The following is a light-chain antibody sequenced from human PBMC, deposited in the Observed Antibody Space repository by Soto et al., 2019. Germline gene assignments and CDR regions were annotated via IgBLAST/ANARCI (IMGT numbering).Light chain of an antibody. V-gene: IGKV1-5*03. CDR1: QSISSW. CDR2: KAA. Sequence: DIQMTQSPSTLSASVGDRVTITCRASQSISSWLAWYQQKPGKAPKLVIYKAANLESGLPSRFSGSGSGTEFTLTISSLQPDDFATYYCQQYNSHSTFGQGTKVEIK. J-gene: IGKJ1*01. CDR3: QQYNSHST.